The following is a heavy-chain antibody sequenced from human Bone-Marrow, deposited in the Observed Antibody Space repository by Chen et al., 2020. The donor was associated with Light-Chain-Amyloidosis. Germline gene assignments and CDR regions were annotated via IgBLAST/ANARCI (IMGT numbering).Heavy chain of an antibody. Sequence: EVNLVESGGGLVKPGGSLRLSCAASGFTFSGAWMSWVRQAPGKGLEWLGRIKSDADGGTTDYAAPVQGRFSISRDDSKKTLYLQMSSLKIEDTAMYYYTTDGRTDYWGQGTLVTVSS. CDR1: GFTFSGAW. CDR2: IKSDADGGTT. V-gene: IGHV3-15*01. CDR3: TTDGRTDY. J-gene: IGHJ4*02.